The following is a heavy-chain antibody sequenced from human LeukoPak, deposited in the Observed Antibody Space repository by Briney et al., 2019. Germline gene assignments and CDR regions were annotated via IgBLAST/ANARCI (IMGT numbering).Heavy chain of an antibody. Sequence: SETLSLTCTVSGASIGSGSYYWNWLRQSADKGLEWIGSIYYSGSTYYNPSLKSRVTISVDTSKNQFSLKLSSVTAADTAVYYCARDYDILTRSDAFDIWGQGTMVTVSS. J-gene: IGHJ3*02. V-gene: IGHV4-39*02. CDR1: GASIGSGSYY. D-gene: IGHD3-9*01. CDR2: IYYSGST. CDR3: ARDYDILTRSDAFDI.